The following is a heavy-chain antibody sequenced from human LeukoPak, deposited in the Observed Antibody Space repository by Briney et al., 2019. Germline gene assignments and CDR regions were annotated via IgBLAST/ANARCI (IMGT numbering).Heavy chain of an antibody. D-gene: IGHD2-15*01. Sequence: ASVKASCKASGYTFTSYDINWVRQATGQGLEWMGWMNPNSGNTGYAQKFQGRVTMTRNTSISTAYMELSSLRSEDTAVYYCARVRNTLWCSGGSCYSGYYYYYGMDVWGQGTTVTVSS. V-gene: IGHV1-8*01. CDR3: ARVRNTLWCSGGSCYSGYYYYYGMDV. CDR1: GYTFTSYD. J-gene: IGHJ6*02. CDR2: MNPNSGNT.